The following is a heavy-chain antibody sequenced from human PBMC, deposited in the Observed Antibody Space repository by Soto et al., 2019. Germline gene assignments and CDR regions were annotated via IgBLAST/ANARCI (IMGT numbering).Heavy chain of an antibody. CDR1: GGSISSGGYY. Sequence: QVQLQESGPGLVKPSQTLSLTCTVSGGSISSGGYYWSWIRQHPGQGLEWIGYIYYSGSTYYNPSLNSRVTISVDTSKNQSSPKLSSVTAADTAVYYCARGGYDSSYLDYWGPGTLVTVSS. J-gene: IGHJ4*02. D-gene: IGHD3-22*01. CDR2: IYYSGST. V-gene: IGHV4-31*03. CDR3: ARGGYDSSYLDY.